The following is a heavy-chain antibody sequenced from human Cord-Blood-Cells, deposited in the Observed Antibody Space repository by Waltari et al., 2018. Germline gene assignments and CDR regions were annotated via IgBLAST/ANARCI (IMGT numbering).Heavy chain of an antibody. Sequence: QVQLVQSGAQAKKPGSSVKLSCKASGGNFSSYATRWVRHAPGHGLEWMGGIIPIFGTANYAQKSQGRVTITADKSPSTAYMELSSLRSEDTAVYYCASRYDDFWSGYYTPLGSYYYGMDVWGQGTTVTVSS. CDR1: GGNFSSYA. CDR3: ASRYDDFWSGYYTPLGSYYYGMDV. D-gene: IGHD3-3*01. V-gene: IGHV1-69*06. J-gene: IGHJ6*02. CDR2: IIPIFGTA.